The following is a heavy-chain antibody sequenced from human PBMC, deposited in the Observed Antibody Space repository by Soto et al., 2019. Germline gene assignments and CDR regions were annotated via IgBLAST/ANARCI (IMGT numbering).Heavy chain of an antibody. Sequence: ASVKVSCKASGGTFSSYSISWVRRAPGQGLEWMGGIIPIFDITNYAQKFQGRVTITADESTSTAYMELSSLGSDDTAVYYCARPDEGGYSSKHHYYYALDVWGQGTTVTVSS. CDR3: ARPDEGGYSSKHHYYYALDV. CDR2: IIPIFDIT. V-gene: IGHV1-69*13. D-gene: IGHD3-22*01. CDR1: GGTFSSYS. J-gene: IGHJ6*02.